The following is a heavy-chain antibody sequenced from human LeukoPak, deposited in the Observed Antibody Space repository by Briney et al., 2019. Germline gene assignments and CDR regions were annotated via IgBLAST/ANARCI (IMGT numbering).Heavy chain of an antibody. Sequence: PGGSLRLSCAASGFTVSSNYMSWIRQAPGKGLEWVSYISSSGSTIYYADSVKGRFTISRDNAKNSLYLQMNSLRAEDTAVYYCARDPRGYYYMDVWGKGTTVTVSS. V-gene: IGHV3-11*04. CDR3: ARDPRGYYYMDV. J-gene: IGHJ6*03. CDR1: GFTVSSNY. CDR2: ISSSGSTI.